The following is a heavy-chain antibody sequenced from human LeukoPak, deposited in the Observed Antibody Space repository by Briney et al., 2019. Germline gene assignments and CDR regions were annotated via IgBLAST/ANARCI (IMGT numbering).Heavy chain of an antibody. CDR3: ARGAAAGKFDY. CDR1: GGSFSGYY. D-gene: IGHD6-13*01. Sequence: SETLSLTCAVYGGSFSGYYWSWIRQPPGKGLEWIGEINHSGSTNYNPSLKSRVTISVDTSKNQFSLKLSSVTAADTAGYYCARGAAAGKFDYWGQGTLVTVSS. J-gene: IGHJ4*02. CDR2: INHSGST. V-gene: IGHV4-34*01.